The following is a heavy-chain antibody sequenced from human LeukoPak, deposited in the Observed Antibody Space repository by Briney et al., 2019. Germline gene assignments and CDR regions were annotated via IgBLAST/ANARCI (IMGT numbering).Heavy chain of an antibody. Sequence: ASVKVSCKASGYNFTGYYIHWVRQAPGQGLEWMGWINPNSGGTNYAQKFQGRVTMTRDTSISTAYMELSRLRSDDTAVYYCARGPEYSSSSFDYWGQGTLVTVSS. V-gene: IGHV1-2*02. CDR1: GYNFTGYY. J-gene: IGHJ4*02. CDR3: ARGPEYSSSSFDY. CDR2: INPNSGGT. D-gene: IGHD6-6*01.